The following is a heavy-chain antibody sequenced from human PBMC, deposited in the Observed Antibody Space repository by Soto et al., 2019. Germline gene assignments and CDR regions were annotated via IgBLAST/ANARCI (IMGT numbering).Heavy chain of an antibody. V-gene: IGHV1-8*01. Sequence: ASVKPCCKASGYTFTSNEINWVRQATGQGQEWMGWMNPNSGNTGYAQKFQGRVTMTRNTSISTAYMELSSLRSEDTAVYYCARVQTPWYSGFYYSYYYCMYGWG. CDR2: MNPNSGNT. CDR3: ARVQTPWYSGFYYSYYYCMYG. J-gene: IGHJ6*02. CDR1: GYTFTSNE. D-gene: IGHD1-26*01.